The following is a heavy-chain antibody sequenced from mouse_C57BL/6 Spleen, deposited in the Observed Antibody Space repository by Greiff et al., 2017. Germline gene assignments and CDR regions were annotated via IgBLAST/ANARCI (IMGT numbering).Heavy chain of an antibody. CDR2: IHPNSGST. J-gene: IGHJ1*03. CDR1: GYTFTSYW. D-gene: IGHD1-1*01. V-gene: IGHV1-64*01. CDR3: ARNYGSSYGWYFDV. Sequence: QVHVKQPGAELVKPGASVKLSCKASGYTFTSYWMHWVKQRPGQGLEWIGMIHPNSGSTNYNEKFQSKATLTVDKSSSTAYMQLSSLTSEDSAVYYCARNYGSSYGWYFDVWGTGTTVTVSS.